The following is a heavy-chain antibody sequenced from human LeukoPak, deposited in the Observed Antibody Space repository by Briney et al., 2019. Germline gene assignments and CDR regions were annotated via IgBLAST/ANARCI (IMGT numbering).Heavy chain of an antibody. Sequence: PSETLSLTCTVSGASVSSGSYYWTWIRQPPGKGLEWIGYVYYSRTTNYNPSLKSRVTISIDLSKNQFSLKLSSVTAADTAIYYCARDETKPAAGLEYWGQGALVTVSS. J-gene: IGHJ4*02. CDR2: VYYSRTT. CDR3: ARDETKPAAGLEY. D-gene: IGHD6-13*01. V-gene: IGHV4-61*01. CDR1: GASVSSGSYY.